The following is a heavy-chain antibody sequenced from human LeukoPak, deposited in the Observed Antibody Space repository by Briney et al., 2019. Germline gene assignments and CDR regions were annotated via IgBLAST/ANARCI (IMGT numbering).Heavy chain of an antibody. D-gene: IGHD6-19*01. CDR1: GFTFSSYG. CDR3: AKGRQEQWLVTDAFDI. CDR2: IRYDGSNK. Sequence: GGSLRLSCAASGFTFSSYGMHWVRQAPGKGLEWVAFIRYDGSNKYYADSVKGRFTISRDNSKNTLYLQMNSLRAEDTAVYYCAKGRQEQWLVTDAFDIWGQGTMVTVSS. V-gene: IGHV3-30*02. J-gene: IGHJ3*02.